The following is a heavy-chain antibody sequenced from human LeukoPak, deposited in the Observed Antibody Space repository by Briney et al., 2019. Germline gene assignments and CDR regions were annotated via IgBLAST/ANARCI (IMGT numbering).Heavy chain of an antibody. CDR2: ISAYSGNT. J-gene: IGHJ4*02. CDR3: ARDRSSKDY. Sequence: GASVKVSCKGSGYTFTSYGISWVRQAPGQGLEWMGWISAYSGNTNYAQKLQDRDTMTTDTSTSTAYMELKSLRSDDTAVYYCARDRSSKDYWGQGTLVTVSS. V-gene: IGHV1-18*01. CDR1: GYTFTSYG.